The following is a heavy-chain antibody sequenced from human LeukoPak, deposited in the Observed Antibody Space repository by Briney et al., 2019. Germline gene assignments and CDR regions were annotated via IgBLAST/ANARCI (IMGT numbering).Heavy chain of an antibody. V-gene: IGHV3-23*01. CDR3: AKGKSTYYFDY. D-gene: IGHD3-10*01. CDR2: ISGSGGST. Sequence: PGGSLRLSCAASGFTFSTYGMAWVLQAPGKGLEWVPLISGSGGSTYFADSVKGRFTISRDNSNNTVYLQMNSLRADDTAVYYCAKGKSTYYFDYWGQGTLVTVSS. J-gene: IGHJ4*02. CDR1: GFTFSTYG.